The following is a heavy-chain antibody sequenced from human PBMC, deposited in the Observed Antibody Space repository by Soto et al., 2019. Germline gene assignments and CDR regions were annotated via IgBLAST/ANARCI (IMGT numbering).Heavy chain of an antibody. J-gene: IGHJ6*02. CDR3: ARDQVTEARYYYGMDV. CDR2: ISAYNGNT. Sequence: ASVKVSCKASGYTFTSYGISWVRQAPGQGLEWMGWISAYNGNTNYAQKLQGRVTMTTDTSTSTAYMELRSLRSDDTAVYYCARDQVTEARYYYGMDVWGQGTTVTVS. V-gene: IGHV1-18*04. CDR1: GYTFTSYG. D-gene: IGHD2-21*02.